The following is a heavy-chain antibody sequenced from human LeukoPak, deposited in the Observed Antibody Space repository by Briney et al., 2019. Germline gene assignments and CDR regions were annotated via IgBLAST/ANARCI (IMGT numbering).Heavy chain of an antibody. J-gene: IGHJ4*02. CDR3: ARWGYGDRGNY. CDR1: GFTFSSYA. V-gene: IGHV3-30-3*01. CDR2: ISYDGSNK. D-gene: IGHD4-17*01. Sequence: GGSLRLSCAASGFTFSSYAMHWVRQAPGKGLEWMAVISYDGSNKYYADSVKGRFTISRDNSKNTLYLQMNSLRAEDTAVYYCARWGYGDRGNYWGQGTLVTVSS.